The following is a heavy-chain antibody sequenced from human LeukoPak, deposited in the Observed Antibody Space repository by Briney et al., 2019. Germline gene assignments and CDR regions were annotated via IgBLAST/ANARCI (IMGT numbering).Heavy chain of an antibody. Sequence: GGSLRLSCEASGFTFSSYAMSWVRQAPGKGLEWVSEISGSGGSTYYADSVKGRFTISRDNSKNSLYLQMNSLRAEDTAMYYCARDSAGNDYWGQGTLVTVSS. V-gene: IGHV3-23*01. D-gene: IGHD6-13*01. CDR1: GFTFSSYA. J-gene: IGHJ4*02. CDR3: ARDSAGNDY. CDR2: ISGSGGST.